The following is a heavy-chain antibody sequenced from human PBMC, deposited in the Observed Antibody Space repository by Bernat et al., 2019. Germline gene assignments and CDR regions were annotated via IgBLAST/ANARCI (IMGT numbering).Heavy chain of an antibody. D-gene: IGHD6-13*01. CDR3: ARDGQQLPGYYYYYMDV. CDR1: GFTFSTYT. Sequence: EVQLVESGGGLVQPGGSLRLSCAASGFTFSTYTMNWVRQAPGKGLEGVSYISSSSSSISYADSVKGRFTISRYNAKNSLYLQMNSLRDEDTAVYSCARDGQQLPGYYYYYMDVWGKGTTVTVSS. J-gene: IGHJ6*03. V-gene: IGHV3-48*02. CDR2: ISSSSSSI.